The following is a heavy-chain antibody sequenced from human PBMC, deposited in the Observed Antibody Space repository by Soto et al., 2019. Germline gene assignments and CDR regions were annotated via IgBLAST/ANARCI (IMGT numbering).Heavy chain of an antibody. CDR3: ARSIVVVTALDY. CDR1: GYTFTSYA. CDR2: INAGNGNT. V-gene: IGHV1-3*05. J-gene: IGHJ4*02. Sequence: QVQLVQSGAEEKKPGASVKVSCKASGYTFTSYAMHWVRQAPGQRLEWMGWINAGNGNTKYSQKFQGRVTITRDTSARPAYMELSSLRSEDTAVYYCARSIVVVTALDYWGQGTLLTVSS. D-gene: IGHD2-21*02.